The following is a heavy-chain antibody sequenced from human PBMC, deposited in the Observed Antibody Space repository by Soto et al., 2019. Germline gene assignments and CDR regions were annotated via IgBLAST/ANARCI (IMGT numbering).Heavy chain of an antibody. D-gene: IGHD3-10*01. V-gene: IGHV4-30-2*01. J-gene: IGHJ4*02. CDR1: GGSISSGGYS. Sequence: QLQLQESGSGLVKPSQTLSLTCAVSGGSISSGGYSWNWIRQPPGKGLEWIGYTYHNGSPYYNPSLKSRLNISVDISKHQFSLTLRSVTAADTAVYYCARGDDFYYRVPRHWGQGTLVTVSS. CDR3: ARGDDFYYRVPRH. CDR2: TYHNGSP.